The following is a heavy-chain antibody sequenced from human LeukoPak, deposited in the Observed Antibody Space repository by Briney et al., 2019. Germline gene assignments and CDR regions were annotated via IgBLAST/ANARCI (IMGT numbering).Heavy chain of an antibody. J-gene: IGHJ4*02. D-gene: IGHD3-10*01. Sequence: GGSLRLSCVASGFTFISYAMSWVRQAPEKGLEWVSVLSGSGGTTHYADSVQVRFTISRDNSKNTLYLQMNSLRAEDTAVYYCAKDRHASGTYYISIWGQGTLVTVSS. CDR3: AKDRHASGTYYISI. CDR2: LSGSGGTT. CDR1: GFTFISYA. V-gene: IGHV3-23*01.